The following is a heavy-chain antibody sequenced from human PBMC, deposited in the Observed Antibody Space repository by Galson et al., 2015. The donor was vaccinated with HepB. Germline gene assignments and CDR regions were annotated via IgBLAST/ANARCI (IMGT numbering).Heavy chain of an antibody. CDR1: GFTSSSYV. D-gene: IGHD3-16*01. CDR2: ISYDGSNK. J-gene: IGHJ5*02. V-gene: IGHV3-30*18. Sequence: SLRLSCAASGFTSSSYVMHWVRQAPGKGLEWVAGISYDGSNKYYADSVKGRFTISRDNSKNALYLETNSLRVDDTAVYYCAKDKAERGSAGFGPWGQGTLGTVSS. CDR3: AKDKAERGSAGFGP.